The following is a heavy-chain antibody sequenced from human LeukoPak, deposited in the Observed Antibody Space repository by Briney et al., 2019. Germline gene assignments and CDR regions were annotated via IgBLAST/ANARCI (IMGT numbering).Heavy chain of an antibody. V-gene: IGHV1-69*05. CDR3: ASLRYSSGWTDAFDI. CDR2: IIPIFGTA. J-gene: IGHJ3*02. D-gene: IGHD6-19*01. Sequence: ASVKVSCKASGGTFSSYAISWVRQAPGQGLEWMGGIIPIFGTANYAQKFQGRVTITTDESTSTAYMELSSLRSEDTAVYYCASLRYSSGWTDAFDIWGQGTMVTVSS. CDR1: GGTFSSYA.